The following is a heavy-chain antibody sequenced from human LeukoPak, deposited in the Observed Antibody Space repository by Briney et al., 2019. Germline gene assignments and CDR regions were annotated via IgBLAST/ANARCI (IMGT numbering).Heavy chain of an antibody. D-gene: IGHD2-21*02. Sequence: PGGSLRLSCATSGFIFNNYDPHWVRQAPGKGLEWLATISRDGKRQFYTDSVKGRFTISRDDSRNTLYLQTNSLRPEDTAVYYCARDRLNRAYCGNDCYSAAFDYWGQGTLVTVSS. J-gene: IGHJ4*02. CDR1: GFIFNNYD. V-gene: IGHV3-30*03. CDR3: ARDRLNRAYCGNDCYSAAFDY. CDR2: ISRDGKRQ.